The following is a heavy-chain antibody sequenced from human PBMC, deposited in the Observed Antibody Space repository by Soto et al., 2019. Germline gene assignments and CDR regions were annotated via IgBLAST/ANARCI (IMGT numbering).Heavy chain of an antibody. Sequence: ASVKVSCKTSGYSFTSHGISWVRQAPGEGLEWLGWINPSSGNKHFAQKVQDRVTLTTDSSTSIAYMELRSLTSDDTAMYYCAREMDRGYIHDFHYWG. CDR2: INPSSGNK. D-gene: IGHD5-12*01. J-gene: IGHJ4*01. V-gene: IGHV1-18*04. CDR1: GYSFTSHG. CDR3: AREMDRGYIHDFHY.